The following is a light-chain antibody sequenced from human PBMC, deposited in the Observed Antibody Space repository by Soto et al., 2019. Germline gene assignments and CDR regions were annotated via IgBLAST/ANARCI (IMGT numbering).Light chain of an antibody. CDR1: QSVSSNY. Sequence: ETVLTQSPGTLSLSPGERATLSCRASQSVSSNYLAWYQQKPGQAPRLLIYGASTRATGIPDRFSGSGSGTDFTLTISRLVPEDFAVYYCQHRSDWPPRLTFGGGTKVEIK. CDR2: GAS. CDR3: QHRSDWPPRLT. V-gene: IGKV3D-20*02. J-gene: IGKJ4*01.